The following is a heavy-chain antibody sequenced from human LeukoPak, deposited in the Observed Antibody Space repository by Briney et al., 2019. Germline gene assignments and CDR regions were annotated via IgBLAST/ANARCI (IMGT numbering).Heavy chain of an antibody. D-gene: IGHD3-22*01. CDR1: GYTFTGYY. V-gene: IGHV1-2*02. CDR3: ARVTTMIIVVSLFDY. Sequence: GASVKVSCKASGYTFTGYYMHWVRQAPGQGLEWMGWINPNSGGTNYAQKFQGRLTMTRDTSISTAYMELSRLRSDDTAVYYCARVTTMIIVVSLFDYWGQGTLVTVSS. CDR2: INPNSGGT. J-gene: IGHJ4*02.